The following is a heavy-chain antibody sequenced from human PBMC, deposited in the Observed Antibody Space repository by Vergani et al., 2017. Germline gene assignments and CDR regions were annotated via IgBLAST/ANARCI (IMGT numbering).Heavy chain of an antibody. J-gene: IGHJ6*02. Sequence: QVQLVQSGAEVKKPGSSVKVSCKASGGTFSSYAISWVRQAPGQGLEWMGGIIPIFGTANYAQKFQGRVTITADKSTSTAYMELSSLRSEDTAVYYCARGTYYYDSSGYYYPDYYYYGMDVWGQGTTVTVSS. CDR3: ARGTYYYDSSGYYYPDYYYYGMDV. CDR1: GGTFSSYA. D-gene: IGHD3-22*01. V-gene: IGHV1-69*06. CDR2: IIPIFGTA.